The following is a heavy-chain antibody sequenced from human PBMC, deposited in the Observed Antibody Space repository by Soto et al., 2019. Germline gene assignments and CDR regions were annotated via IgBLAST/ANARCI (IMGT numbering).Heavy chain of an antibody. Sequence: GGSLRLSCAASGFTFSNYAMSWVRQAPGEGLEWVSSISGSGSSTDYADSVKGRFTISRDNSKSTLYLQMSSLRAEDTAVYYCAKVARFSQQLIDYCDYWGQGTLVTVSS. V-gene: IGHV3-23*01. CDR2: ISGSGSST. CDR1: GFTFSNYA. D-gene: IGHD6-13*01. J-gene: IGHJ4*02. CDR3: AKVARFSQQLIDYCDY.